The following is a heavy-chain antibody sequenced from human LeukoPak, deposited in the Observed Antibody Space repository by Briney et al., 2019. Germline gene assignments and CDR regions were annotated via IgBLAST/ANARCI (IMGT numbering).Heavy chain of an antibody. CDR3: ATKQWLAPPPDS. Sequence: GGSLRLSCAASGFTFSKYWMLWVRQAPGKGQESVSRINTDGTVTTYADSVKGRFTVSRDNADNTMFLQMNSVRDEDTAVYYCATKQWLAPPPDSWGQGTPVTVSS. V-gene: IGHV3-74*01. D-gene: IGHD6-19*01. CDR2: INTDGTVT. J-gene: IGHJ4*02. CDR1: GFTFSKYW.